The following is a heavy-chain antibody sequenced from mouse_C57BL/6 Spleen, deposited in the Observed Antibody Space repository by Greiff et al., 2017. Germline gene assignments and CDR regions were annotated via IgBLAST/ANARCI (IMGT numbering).Heavy chain of an antibody. CDR3: ARSPHYYGSSPNWYYDV. D-gene: IGHD1-1*01. CDR2: IRNKANGYTT. J-gene: IGHJ1*03. Sequence: EVKLVESGGGLVQPGGSLSLSCAASGFTFTDYYMSWVRQPPGKALEWLGFIRNKANGYTTEYSASVKGRFTISRDNSQSILYLQMHALRAEDSATYYCARSPHYYGSSPNWYYDVWGTGTTVTVSS. CDR1: GFTFTDYY. V-gene: IGHV7-3*01.